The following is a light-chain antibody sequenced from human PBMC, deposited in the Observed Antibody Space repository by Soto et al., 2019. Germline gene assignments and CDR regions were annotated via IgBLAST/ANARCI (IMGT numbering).Light chain of an antibody. CDR2: DSS. CDR3: QRYNNWPLT. Sequence: EIVLTQSPAALSVSPGERVTLSCRASQGIGDTLAWYQQKPGQTPRLLIYDSSTRAIGIPIRFSGSRSGTEFTLTINGLQFEDFAVYYCQRYNNWPLTFGGGTKVEIK. CDR1: QGIGDT. V-gene: IGKV3-15*01. J-gene: IGKJ4*01.